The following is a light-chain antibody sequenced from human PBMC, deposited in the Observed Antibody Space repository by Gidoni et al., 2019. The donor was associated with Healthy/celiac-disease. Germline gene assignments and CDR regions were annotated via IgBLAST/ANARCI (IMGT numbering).Light chain of an antibody. V-gene: IGKV2-30*02. J-gene: IGKJ2*01. Sequence: EVVMTQSPLSLPVTLGQPASISCRSSQSLVHSDGNTYLNWFQQRPGQSPRRLIYQVSNRDSGVPDRFSGSGSGTDFTLKISRVEAEDVGVYYCMQGTHWPPYTFGQXTKLEIK. CDR2: QVS. CDR1: QSLVHSDGNTY. CDR3: MQGTHWPPYT.